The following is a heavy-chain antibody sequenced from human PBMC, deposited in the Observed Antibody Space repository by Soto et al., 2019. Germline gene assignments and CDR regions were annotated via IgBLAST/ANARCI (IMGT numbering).Heavy chain of an antibody. CDR2: TRQDGGQS. V-gene: IGHV3-7*01. CDR3: VRDGSTGWNCDS. Sequence: GGSLRLSCEASGFTLRTYWMSWIRQAPGKGLEWVANTRQDGGQSYLVNSVQGLSATSRDNAKKSVYLQMNSLRAEDTAVYYCVRDGSTGWNCDSLGQGTLVTVYS. D-gene: IGHD6-19*01. CDR1: GFTLRTYW. J-gene: IGHJ4*02.